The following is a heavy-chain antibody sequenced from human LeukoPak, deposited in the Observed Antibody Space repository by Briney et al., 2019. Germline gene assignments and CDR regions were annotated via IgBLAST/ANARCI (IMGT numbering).Heavy chain of an antibody. Sequence: SETLSLTCGVSGYSITSGYYWAWIRQPPGKGLEWIGNIYYSGSTYYNPSLKSRVTISVDTSKNQFSLKLSSVTAADTAVYYCARRYSNYFFDYWGQGTLVTVSS. CDR2: IYYSGST. CDR3: ARRYSNYFFDY. D-gene: IGHD4-11*01. CDR1: GYSITSGYY. V-gene: IGHV4-38-2*01. J-gene: IGHJ4*02.